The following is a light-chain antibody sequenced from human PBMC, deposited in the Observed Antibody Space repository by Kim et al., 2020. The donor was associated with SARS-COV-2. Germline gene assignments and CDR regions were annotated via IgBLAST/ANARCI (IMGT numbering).Light chain of an antibody. J-gene: IGKJ3*01. CDR2: DAS. Sequence: SPGERATRSCRASQSVRSSNLAWYQQKPGQAPRLLIYDASRRATGIPDRFSGSGSGTDFTLSISRVEPEDFAVYYCQQYGSSPRTFGPGTKVDIK. CDR3: QQYGSSPRT. V-gene: IGKV3-20*01. CDR1: QSVRSSN.